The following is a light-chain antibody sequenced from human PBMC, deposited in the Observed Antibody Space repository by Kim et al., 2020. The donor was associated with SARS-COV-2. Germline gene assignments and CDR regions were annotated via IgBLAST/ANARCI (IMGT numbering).Light chain of an antibody. CDR2: GAS. CDR1: RIVDSNY. Sequence: IVLTQSPGTLSLSPGESATLSCRASRIVDSNYLAWYQQRPGQAPRLLIYGASSRATGIPDRFSGSGSGTDFTLTIRGLEPEDSAVYYCQQYGNSLMYSFGQGTKLEI. CDR3: QQYGNSLMYS. V-gene: IGKV3-20*01. J-gene: IGKJ2*03.